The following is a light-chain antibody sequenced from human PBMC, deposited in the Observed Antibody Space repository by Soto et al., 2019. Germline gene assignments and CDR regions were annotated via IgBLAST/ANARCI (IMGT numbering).Light chain of an antibody. J-gene: IGKJ5*01. CDR3: QQRHMWPIT. CDR1: QRVSND. CDR2: DAY. V-gene: IGKV3-11*01. Sequence: EIVMTQSPATLSVSPGERATLSCRASQRVSNDFAWYQQKPGQAPRLLIYDAYNRATGIPPRFSGSGSGTDFTLTISSLEPEDSAVYYCQQRHMWPITFGQGTRLEIK.